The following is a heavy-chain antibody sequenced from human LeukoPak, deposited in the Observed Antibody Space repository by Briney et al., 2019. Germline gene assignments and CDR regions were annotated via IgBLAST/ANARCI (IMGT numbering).Heavy chain of an antibody. V-gene: IGHV1-18*04. J-gene: IGHJ4*02. CDR3: ARVGYDSSGGDY. Sequence: GESLKISCKGSGYSFTSFWIGWVRQAPGQGLEWMGWISAYNGNTNYAQKLQGRVTMTTDTSTSTAYMELRSLRSDDTAVYYCARVGYDSSGGDYWGQGTLVTVSS. CDR2: ISAYNGNT. CDR1: GYSFTSFW. D-gene: IGHD3-22*01.